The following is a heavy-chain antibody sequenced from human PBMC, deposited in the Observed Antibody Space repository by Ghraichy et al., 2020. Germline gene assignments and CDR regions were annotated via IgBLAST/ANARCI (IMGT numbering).Heavy chain of an antibody. D-gene: IGHD2-2*01. Sequence: GGSLRLSCAASGFTASSNYMSWVRQAPGKGLQYISALLTNGNTYYADSVKGRFTISRDKSKNTLYLQMDSLRVEDTAVYYCARGPLACSSTDCYVNAFHIWGQGTLVTVSS. CDR2: LLTNGNT. J-gene: IGHJ3*02. V-gene: IGHV3-53*01. CDR3: ARGPLACSSTDCYVNAFHI. CDR1: GFTASSNY.